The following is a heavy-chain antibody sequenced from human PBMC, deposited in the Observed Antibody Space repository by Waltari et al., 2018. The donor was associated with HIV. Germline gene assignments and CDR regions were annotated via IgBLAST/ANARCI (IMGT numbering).Heavy chain of an antibody. CDR2: ISGNGGSR. J-gene: IGHJ4*02. V-gene: IGHV3-23*04. Sequence: EVQLVESGGGLVQPGVSLGLSCAPSGFTFRLYAMTWVRQAPGKGLQWGAGISGNGGSRYYTDSVKGRFTISRDNSKKTLYLQMDSLRAEDTAVYYCAKVPVLPTGREDYWGQGTLVTVSS. D-gene: IGHD2-2*01. CDR3: AKVPVLPTGREDY. CDR1: GFTFRLYA.